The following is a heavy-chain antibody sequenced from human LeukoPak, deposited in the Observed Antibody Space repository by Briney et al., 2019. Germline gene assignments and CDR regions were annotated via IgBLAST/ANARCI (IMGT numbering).Heavy chain of an antibody. CDR3: ARFRGMMATSGYFDY. CDR1: GFTFSSYW. Sequence: PGGSLRLSCAASGFTFSSYWMHWVCHAPGKGLVWVSRINSDGSSTSYADSVKGRFTISRDNAKNTLYLQMNSLRAEDTAVYYCARFRGMMATSGYFDYWGQGTLVTVSS. D-gene: IGHD5-24*01. CDR2: INSDGSST. V-gene: IGHV3-74*01. J-gene: IGHJ4*02.